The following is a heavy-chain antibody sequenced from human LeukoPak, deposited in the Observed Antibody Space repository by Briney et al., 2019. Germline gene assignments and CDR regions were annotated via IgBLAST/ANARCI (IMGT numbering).Heavy chain of an antibody. CDR1: GGSFSGYY. D-gene: IGHD4-23*01. V-gene: IGHV4-34*01. CDR3: ARPREDGGNPFDY. CDR2: INHSGST. Sequence: PSETLSLTCAVYGGSFSGYYWSWIRQPPGKGLEWIGEINHSGSTNYNPSLKSRVTISVDTSKNQFSLKLSSVTAADTAVYYCARPREDGGNPFDYWGQGTLVTVSS. J-gene: IGHJ4*02.